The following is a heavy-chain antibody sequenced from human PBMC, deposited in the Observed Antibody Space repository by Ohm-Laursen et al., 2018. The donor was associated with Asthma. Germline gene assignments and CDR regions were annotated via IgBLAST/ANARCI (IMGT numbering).Heavy chain of an antibody. Sequence: TQTLTLTCTVSGFSLSNDRMGVSWIRQPPGKALEWLAHIFLNDEKSYSTSLKSRLTISKDTSKSQVVLTMTNMDPVDTATYYCARIPYYYDSSGYYYYYGMDVWGQGTTVTVSS. CDR2: IFLNDEK. V-gene: IGHV2-26*01. CDR1: GFSLSNDRMG. J-gene: IGHJ6*02. D-gene: IGHD3-22*01. CDR3: ARIPYYYDSSGYYYYYGMDV.